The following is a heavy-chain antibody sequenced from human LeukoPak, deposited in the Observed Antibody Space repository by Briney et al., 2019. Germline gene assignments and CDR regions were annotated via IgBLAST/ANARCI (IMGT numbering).Heavy chain of an antibody. J-gene: IGHJ4*02. Sequence: GGSLRLSCAASGFTFSTYAMTWVRQAPGKGLEWVSSISGSAGKTYYSDSVKGRFTISRDTSKNTLYLQMNSLRAEDTAVYYCAKPRLGDGYAVADYWGQGTLVTVSP. V-gene: IGHV3-23*01. D-gene: IGHD5-24*01. CDR3: AKPRLGDGYAVADY. CDR1: GFTFSTYA. CDR2: ISGSAGKT.